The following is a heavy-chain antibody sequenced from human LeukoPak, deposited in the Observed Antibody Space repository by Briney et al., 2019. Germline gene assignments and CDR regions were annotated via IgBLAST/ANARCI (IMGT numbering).Heavy chain of an antibody. Sequence: SGPTLLHPPPPLRLTCTFSRFSLRTPGVGVAWIRQPPGKALEWLPLIYWDDDKLYRPSLKSRLIITKDAYKNQVVLTMTNMDPVDTGTYYCVHSSSSSSYELAYWGQGTLVTVSS. CDR1: RFSLRTPGVG. CDR3: VHSSSSSSYELAY. D-gene: IGHD6-6*01. CDR2: IYWDDDK. V-gene: IGHV2-5*02. J-gene: IGHJ4*02.